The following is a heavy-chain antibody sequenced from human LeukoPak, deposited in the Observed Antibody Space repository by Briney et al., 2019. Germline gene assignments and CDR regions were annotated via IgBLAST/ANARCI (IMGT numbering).Heavy chain of an antibody. D-gene: IGHD4-17*01. CDR2: ISGSGRST. CDR1: GFTFSSYG. V-gene: IGHV3-23*01. CDR3: AEEIYGDATGGRFRH. Sequence: GGSLRLSCAASGFTFSSYGMSWVRQAPGKGLEWVSGISGSGRSTYYADSVKGRFTISRDNSKNTLYLQMNSLRAEDTAVYYCAEEIYGDATGGRFRHWGQGTLVTVSS. J-gene: IGHJ1*01.